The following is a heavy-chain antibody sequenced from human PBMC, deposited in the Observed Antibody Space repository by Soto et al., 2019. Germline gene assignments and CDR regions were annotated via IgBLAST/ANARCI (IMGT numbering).Heavy chain of an antibody. D-gene: IGHD6-13*01. Sequence: ASVKVSCKASGYTFTGYYMHWVRQAPGQGLEWMGWINPNSGGTNYAQKFQGRVTMTRDTSISTAYMELSRLRSDDTAVYYCTRDQEYSSSWADWGQGTLVTVSS. V-gene: IGHV1-2*02. J-gene: IGHJ4*02. CDR1: GYTFTGYY. CDR3: TRDQEYSSSWAD. CDR2: INPNSGGT.